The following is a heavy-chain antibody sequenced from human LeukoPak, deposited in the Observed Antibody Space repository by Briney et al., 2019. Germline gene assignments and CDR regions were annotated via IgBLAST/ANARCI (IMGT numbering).Heavy chain of an antibody. V-gene: IGHV4-59*01. CDR1: GGSISSYY. Sequence: SETLSLTRTVSGGSISSYYWSWIRQPPGKGLEWIGYIYYSGSTNYNPSLKSRVTISVDTSKNQFSLKLSSVTAADTAVYYCARDNYYDFWSGYYSEWFDPWGQGTLVTVSS. CDR3: ARDNYYDFWSGYYSEWFDP. CDR2: IYYSGST. D-gene: IGHD3-3*01. J-gene: IGHJ5*02.